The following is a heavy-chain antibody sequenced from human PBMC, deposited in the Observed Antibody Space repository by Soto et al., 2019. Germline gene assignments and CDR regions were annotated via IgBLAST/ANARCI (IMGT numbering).Heavy chain of an antibody. D-gene: IGHD6-13*01. J-gene: IGHJ5*02. V-gene: IGHV4-59*01. CDR1: GGSISSYY. Sequence: QVQLQESGPGLVKPSETLSLTCTVSGGSISSYYWSWIRQPPGKGLEWIGYIYYSGSTNYNPYLKSRVTTSVDTSKNQFSLKLSSVTAADTAVYYCARGSVSSWYFWFDPWGKGPLVTVSS. CDR2: IYYSGST. CDR3: ARGSVSSWYFWFDP.